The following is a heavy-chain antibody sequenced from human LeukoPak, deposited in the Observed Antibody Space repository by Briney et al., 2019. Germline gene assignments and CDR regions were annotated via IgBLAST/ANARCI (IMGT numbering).Heavy chain of an antibody. Sequence: GGSLRLSCAASGFTFTTYSMTWVRQAPGKGLQWVSAITGSGGITHYADSVKGRFTISRDNSKNTLYLQMNSLKTEDTAVYYCTRHRGYDSSGTSGVDYWGQGTLVTVSS. D-gene: IGHD3-22*01. CDR1: GFTFTTYS. CDR3: TRHRGYDSSGTSGVDY. CDR2: ITGSGGIT. V-gene: IGHV3-23*01. J-gene: IGHJ4*02.